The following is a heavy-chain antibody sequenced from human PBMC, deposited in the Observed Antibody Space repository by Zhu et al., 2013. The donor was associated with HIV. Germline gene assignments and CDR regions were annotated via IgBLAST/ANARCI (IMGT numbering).Heavy chain of an antibody. J-gene: IGHJ4*02. CDR1: GYTFTTYG. CDR3: ARDRGRHRTYYFDY. D-gene: IGHD3-10*01. Sequence: QVQLVQSGAEVKKPGASVKVSCKASGYTFTTYGISWVRQAPGQGLEWMGWISAYNINTNYAQKLQGRVTMTIDTSTRTAYMELRSLRSDDTAVYYCARDRGRHRTYYFDYWGQGTLVTVSS. V-gene: IGHV1-18*01. CDR2: ISAYNINT.